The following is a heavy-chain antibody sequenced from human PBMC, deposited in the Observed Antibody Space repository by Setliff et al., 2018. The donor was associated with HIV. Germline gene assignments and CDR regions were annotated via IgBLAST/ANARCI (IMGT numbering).Heavy chain of an antibody. CDR2: ISSSSSYI. J-gene: IGHJ4*02. D-gene: IGHD3-3*01. CDR1: GFTFSSYS. Sequence: LRLSCAASGFTFSSYSMNWVRQAPGKGLEWVSSISSSSSYIYYADSVKGRFTISRDNAKNSLYLQMNSLRAEDTAVYYCARGERVLQFLEWLTKISLGGQGTLVTVSS. CDR3: ARGERVLQFLEWLTKISL. V-gene: IGHV3-21*01.